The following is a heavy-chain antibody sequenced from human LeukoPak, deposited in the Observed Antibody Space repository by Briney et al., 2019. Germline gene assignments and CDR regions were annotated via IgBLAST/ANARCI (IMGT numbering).Heavy chain of an antibody. CDR1: GGTFSSYA. Sequence: GASVKVSCKASGGTFSSYAISWVRQAPGQGLEWMGGIIPIFGTANYAQKFQGRVTITTDESTSTAYMELSSLRSEHTAVYYCASRIMVRGVITSGYFDYWGQGTLVTVSS. CDR3: ASRIMVRGVITSGYFDY. V-gene: IGHV1-69*05. CDR2: IIPIFGTA. D-gene: IGHD3-10*01. J-gene: IGHJ4*02.